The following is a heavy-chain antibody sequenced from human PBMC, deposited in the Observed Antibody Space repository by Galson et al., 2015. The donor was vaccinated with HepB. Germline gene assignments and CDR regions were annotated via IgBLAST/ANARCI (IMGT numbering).Heavy chain of an antibody. V-gene: IGHV3-66*01. CDR2: IYRGGNT. CDR3: AKYFYDSSGYLPYFDY. CDR1: GFTVNNNY. Sequence: SLRLSCAASGFTVNNNYMNWVRRAPGKGLEWLSTIYRGGNTFYADSVKGRYTISRDNSKNTLYLQMNSLRAEDTAVYYCAKYFYDSSGYLPYFDYWGQGTLVTVSS. J-gene: IGHJ4*02. D-gene: IGHD3-22*01.